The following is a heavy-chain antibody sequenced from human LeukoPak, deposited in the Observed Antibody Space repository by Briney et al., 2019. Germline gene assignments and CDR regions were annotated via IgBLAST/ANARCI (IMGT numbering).Heavy chain of an antibody. V-gene: IGHV3-9*01. CDR2: MSGNSGSI. D-gene: IGHD2-15*01. CDR1: GFTFEDYA. J-gene: IGHJ4*02. CDR3: AKDIGKYCSGGSCYSSISGFDY. Sequence: PGRSLRLSCAASGFTFEDYAMHWVREAPGKGRERGSGMSGNSGSIGYADSVKGRFTISRDNAKNSLYLQMNSLRAEDTALYYCAKDIGKYCSGGSCYSSISGFDYWGQGTLVTVSS.